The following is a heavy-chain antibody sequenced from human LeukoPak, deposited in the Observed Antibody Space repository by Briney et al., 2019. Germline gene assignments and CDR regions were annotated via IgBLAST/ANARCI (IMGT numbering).Heavy chain of an antibody. V-gene: IGHV3-7*01. J-gene: IGHJ4*02. D-gene: IGHD3-10*01. CDR1: GFTFSSYW. CDR3: AREAYASGSRYLDS. CDR2: IKQDGSEK. Sequence: AGGSLRLSCVVSGFTFSSYWMSWVRQAPGKGLEWVANIKQDGSEKNYVDSVKGRFTISRDNAKNSLYLQMNSLRAEDTAVYYCAREAYASGSRYLDSWGQGTLVTVSS.